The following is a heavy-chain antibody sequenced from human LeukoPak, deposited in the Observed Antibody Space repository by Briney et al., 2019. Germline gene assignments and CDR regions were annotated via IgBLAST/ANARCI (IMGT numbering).Heavy chain of an antibody. D-gene: IGHD3-22*01. CDR3: ARAYLVYYYDSSGPRLDAFDI. CDR1: GGSFSGYY. V-gene: IGHV4-34*01. Sequence: PSETLSLTCAVYGGSFSGYYWSWIRQPPGKGLEWIGGINHSGSTNYNPSLKSRVTISVDTSKNQFSLKLSSVTAADTAVYYCARAYLVYYYDSSGPRLDAFDIWGQGTMVTVSS. CDR2: INHSGST. J-gene: IGHJ3*02.